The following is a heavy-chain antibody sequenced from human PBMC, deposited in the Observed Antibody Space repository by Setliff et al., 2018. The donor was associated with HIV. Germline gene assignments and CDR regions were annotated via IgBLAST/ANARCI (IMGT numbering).Heavy chain of an antibody. CDR2: IATYNGNT. D-gene: IGHD6-19*01. CDR1: GYTFNSYG. J-gene: IGHJ4*02. V-gene: IGHV1-18*01. CDR3: ARGVSQAYTYGSGAYYYFDF. Sequence: ASVKVSCKASGYTFNSYGISWVRQAPGQGPEWVGWIATYNGNTNYAQRLQGRVTLTTDTSTCTAYMELRSLRFDDTAVYFCARGVSQAYTYGSGAYYYFDFWGLGTLVTV.